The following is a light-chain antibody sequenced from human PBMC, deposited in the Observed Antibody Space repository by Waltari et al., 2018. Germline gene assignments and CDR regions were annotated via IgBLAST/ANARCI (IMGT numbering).Light chain of an antibody. CDR1: QCITTN. V-gene: IGKV1-13*02. CDR3: QHGYGTPLT. Sequence: IQMTQSPSSLSASLVDIFTITCQPSQCITTNLAWYHQKPGKVPKLLIYKASTLQSGVPSRFSGSGSGTDFTLTISSLQTEDFATYYCQHGYGTPLTFGGGTKVEIK. J-gene: IGKJ4*01. CDR2: KAS.